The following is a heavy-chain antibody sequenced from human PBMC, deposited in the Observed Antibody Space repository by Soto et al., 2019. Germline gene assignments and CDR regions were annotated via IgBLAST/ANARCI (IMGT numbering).Heavy chain of an antibody. V-gene: IGHV4-4*02. Sequence: SETLSLTCAVSSGSISSSNWWSWVRQPPGKGLEWIGEIYHSGSTNYNPSLKSRVTISVDTSKNQFSLKLSSVTAADTAVYYCARGLSASDYDILPGYDGYYYYMDVWGKGTTVTVSS. CDR1: SGSISSSNW. CDR3: ARGLSASDYDILPGYDGYYYYMDV. J-gene: IGHJ6*03. D-gene: IGHD3-9*01. CDR2: IYHSGST.